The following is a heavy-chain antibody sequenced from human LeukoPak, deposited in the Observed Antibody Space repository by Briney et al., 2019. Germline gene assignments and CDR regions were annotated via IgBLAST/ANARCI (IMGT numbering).Heavy chain of an antibody. J-gene: IGHJ6*02. CDR3: ARGNLLWFGELLLDYYYYYGMDV. V-gene: IGHV1-8*01. CDR2: MNPNSGNT. Sequence: GATVKVSCKASGYTFTSYDINWVRQATGQGLEWMGWMNPNSGNTGYAQKFQGRVTMTRNTSISTAYMELSSLRSEDTAVYYCARGNLLWFGELLLDYYYYYGMDVWGQGTTVTVSS. D-gene: IGHD3-10*01. CDR1: GYTFTSYD.